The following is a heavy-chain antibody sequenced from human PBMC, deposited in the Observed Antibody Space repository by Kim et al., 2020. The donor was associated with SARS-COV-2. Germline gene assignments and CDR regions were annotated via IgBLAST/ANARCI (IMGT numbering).Heavy chain of an antibody. CDR2: T. D-gene: IGHD4-4*01. J-gene: IGHJ5*02. Sequence: TNYTPSLKSRVTISVDTSKNQFSLKLSSVTAADTAMYYCARLPTSNWFDPWGQGTLVTVSS. CDR3: ARLPTSNWFDP. V-gene: IGHV4-59*08.